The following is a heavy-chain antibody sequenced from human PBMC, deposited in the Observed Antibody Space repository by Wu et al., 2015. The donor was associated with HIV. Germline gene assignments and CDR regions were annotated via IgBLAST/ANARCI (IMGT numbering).Heavy chain of an antibody. Sequence: QVQLVQSGAEVKKPGASVKVSCKASGYTFTGYYMHWVRQAPGQGLEWMGWINPNSGGTNYAQKFQGRVTMTRDTSISTAYMELSRLRSDDTAVYYCARVLRDDDSSGYDGAFDIWGQGTMVTVSS. J-gene: IGHJ3*02. D-gene: IGHD3-22*01. CDR3: ARVLRDDDSSGYDGAFDI. CDR2: INPNSGGT. V-gene: IGHV1-2*02. CDR1: GYTFTGYY.